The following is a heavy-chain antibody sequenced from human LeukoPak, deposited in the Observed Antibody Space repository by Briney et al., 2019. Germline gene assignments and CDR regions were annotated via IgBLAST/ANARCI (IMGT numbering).Heavy chain of an antibody. CDR2: IYTSGST. CDR1: GGSISRYY. Sequence: SETLSLTCTVSGGSISRYYWSWIRQPAGKGLEWIGLIYTSGSTNYNPSLKSRVTMSVDTSKNQSSLKLSSVTAADTAVYYCARDEGGWYGYYFDYWGQGTLVTVSS. CDR3: ARDEGGWYGYYFDY. J-gene: IGHJ4*02. V-gene: IGHV4-4*07. D-gene: IGHD6-19*01.